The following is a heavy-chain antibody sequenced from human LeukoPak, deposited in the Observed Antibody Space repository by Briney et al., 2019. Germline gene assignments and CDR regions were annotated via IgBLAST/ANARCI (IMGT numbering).Heavy chain of an antibody. V-gene: IGHV3-15*07. J-gene: IGHJ4*02. CDR3: ATRVEVD. CDR1: GFPFTNAW. Sequence: GGSLRLSCAASGFPFTNAWMNWVRQAPGKGLEWVGRIKSKTDSGTIDYAAPVKGRFTISRDDSKNTLYLQMNSLKTEDTAVYYCATRVEVDWGQGTLVTVSS. D-gene: IGHD2-15*01. CDR2: IKSKTDSGTI.